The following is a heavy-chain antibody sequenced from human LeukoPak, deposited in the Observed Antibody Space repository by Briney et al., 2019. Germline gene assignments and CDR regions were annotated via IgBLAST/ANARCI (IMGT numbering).Heavy chain of an antibody. J-gene: IGHJ4*02. V-gene: IGHV3-30-3*01. CDR1: GLTFSSYA. CDR3: ARELSDYGDYFNPFDY. D-gene: IGHD4-17*01. Sequence: GGSLRLSCAASGLTFSSYAMHWVRQAPGKGLEWVAVISYDGSNKYYADSVKGRFTISRDNSKNTLYLQMNSLRAEDTAVYYCARELSDYGDYFNPFDYWGQGTLVTVSS. CDR2: ISYDGSNK.